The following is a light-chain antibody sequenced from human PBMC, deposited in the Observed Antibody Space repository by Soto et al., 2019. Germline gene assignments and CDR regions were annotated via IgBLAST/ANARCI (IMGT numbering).Light chain of an antibody. CDR3: CSYAGSATVL. CDR1: SGDIGSYNL. V-gene: IGLV2-23*02. Sequence: QSALTQPASVSGSPGQSITISCTGTSGDIGSYNLVSWYQKHPGKAPTLIIYEDTKRPSGVSYRFSGSKSGNTASLTISGLQAEDEADYYCCSYAGSATVLFGGGTQLTVL. J-gene: IGLJ2*01. CDR2: EDT.